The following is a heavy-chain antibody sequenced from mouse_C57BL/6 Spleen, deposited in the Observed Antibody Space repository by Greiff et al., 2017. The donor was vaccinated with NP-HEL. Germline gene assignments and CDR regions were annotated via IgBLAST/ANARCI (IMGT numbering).Heavy chain of an antibody. D-gene: IGHD2-3*01. V-gene: IGHV1-26*01. CDR1: GYTFTDYY. J-gene: IGHJ4*01. Sequence: VQLKQSGPELVKPGASVKISCKASGYTFTDYYMNWVKQSHGKSLEWIGDINPNNGGTSYNQKFKGKATLTVDKSSSTAYMELRSLTSEDSAVYYCARSGEAMGGYSTSLYYAMDYWGQGTSVTVSS. CDR2: INPNNGGT. CDR3: ARSGEAMGGYSTSLYYAMDY.